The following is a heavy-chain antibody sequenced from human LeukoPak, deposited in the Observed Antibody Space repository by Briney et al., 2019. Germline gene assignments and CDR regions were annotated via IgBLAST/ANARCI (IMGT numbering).Heavy chain of an antibody. CDR3: ASYRNGAFDI. V-gene: IGHV1-18*01. CDR2: ISAYNGDT. Sequence: ASVKVSCKTSGFTFTNYAINWVRQAPRLGLECMGWISAYNGDTNYAHSVQDRVTMTIDTSTYTSNMDLRKLRYDDTAVYFCASYRNGAFDIWGHGTTITVSS. CDR1: GFTFTNYA. J-gene: IGHJ3*02. D-gene: IGHD4-11*01.